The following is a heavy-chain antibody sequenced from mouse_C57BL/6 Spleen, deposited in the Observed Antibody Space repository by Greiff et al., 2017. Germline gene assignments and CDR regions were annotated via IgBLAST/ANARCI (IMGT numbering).Heavy chain of an antibody. V-gene: IGHV1-80*01. Sequence: VKLVESGAELVRPGASVKFSCKASGYDFSNYWMNWVKQRPGKGLEWIGQIYPGDGDTKYAGKFQGKATLTADKSSSTAYMQLSSLTSTDSAVIACAICDTVVNWYFAVWGTGTTVTVSS. CDR2: IYPGDGDT. D-gene: IGHD1-1*01. J-gene: IGHJ1*03. CDR3: AICDTVVNWYFAV. CDR1: GYDFSNYW.